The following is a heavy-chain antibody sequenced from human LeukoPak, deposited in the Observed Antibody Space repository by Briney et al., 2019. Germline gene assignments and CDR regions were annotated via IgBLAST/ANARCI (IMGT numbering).Heavy chain of an antibody. D-gene: IGHD1-26*01. V-gene: IGHV4-34*01. CDR3: ARFSKTLVGATGGDY. J-gene: IGHJ4*02. CDR2: INHSGST. CDR1: GGSFSSYY. Sequence: SETLSLTCAVYGGSFSSYYWSWIRQPPGEGLEWIGEINHSGSTNYNPSLKSRVTISVDTSKNQFSLKLSSVTAADTAVYYCARFSKTLVGATGGDYWGQGTLVTVSS.